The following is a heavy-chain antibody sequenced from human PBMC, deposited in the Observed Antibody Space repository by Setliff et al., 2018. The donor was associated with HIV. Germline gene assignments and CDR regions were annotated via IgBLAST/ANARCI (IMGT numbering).Heavy chain of an antibody. V-gene: IGHV3-64*04. Sequence: GGSLRLSCSASGFTFSTYAMHWVRQAPGKGLEYVSAISSNGGSTYYADSVKGRFTISRDNSKNTLYLQMNSLRAEDTAVYYCAKDLSYSSSWYYFDYWGQGTLVTVSS. CDR2: ISSNGGST. CDR3: AKDLSYSSSWYYFDY. J-gene: IGHJ4*02. D-gene: IGHD6-13*01. CDR1: GFTFSTYA.